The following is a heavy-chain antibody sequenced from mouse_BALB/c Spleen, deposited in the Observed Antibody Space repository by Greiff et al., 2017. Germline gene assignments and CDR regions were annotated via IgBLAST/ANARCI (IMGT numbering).Heavy chain of an antibody. CDR3: ARSYYGSSYYAMDY. CDR1: GYTFTSYV. D-gene: IGHD1-1*01. CDR2: INPYNDGT. V-gene: IGHV1-14*01. Sequence: EVKLMESGPELVKPGASVKMSCKASGYTFTSYVMHWVKQKPGQGLEWIGYINPYNDGTKYNEKFKGKATLTSDKSSSTAYMELSSLTSEDSAVYYCARSYYGSSYYAMDYWGQGTSVTVSS. J-gene: IGHJ4*01.